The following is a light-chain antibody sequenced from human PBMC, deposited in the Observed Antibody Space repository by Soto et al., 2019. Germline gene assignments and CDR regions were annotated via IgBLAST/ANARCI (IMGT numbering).Light chain of an antibody. CDR1: QGMSTY. CDR2: SAS. V-gene: IGKV1-9*01. CDR3: QQLNAYQLT. Sequence: DIQLTQSPSFLSASVGDTVTITCRASQGMSTYLAWYQQKPGKVPKLLIRSASTLQSGVPPRFSGGGSGTEFTLTISTLQPDDSGIYYCQQLNAYQLTFGGGTNVEIK. J-gene: IGKJ4*01.